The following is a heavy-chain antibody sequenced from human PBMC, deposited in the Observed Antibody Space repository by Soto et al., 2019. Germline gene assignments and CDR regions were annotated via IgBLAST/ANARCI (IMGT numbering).Heavy chain of an antibody. CDR1: GFTGNSNY. V-gene: IGHV3-23*01. CDR3: AKGRSYYYYYGVDV. Sequence: PGGSLRLSCAASGFTGNSNYMSWVRQAPGKGLEWVSDIIDSGGSTYYADSVKGRFTISRDNSKSTLYLQMNSLRAEDTALYYCAKGRSYYYYYGVDVWGQGTTVTVSS. J-gene: IGHJ6*02. CDR2: IIDSGGST.